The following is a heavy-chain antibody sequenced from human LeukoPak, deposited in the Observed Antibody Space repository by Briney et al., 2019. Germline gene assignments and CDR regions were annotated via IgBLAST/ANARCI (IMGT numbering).Heavy chain of an antibody. D-gene: IGHD1-26*01. CDR3: ARDFPISGSYYGGLGY. Sequence: ASVKVSCKASGYTFTSYYMHWVRQAPGQGLEWMGIINPSGGSTSYAQKFQGRVTMTRDTSTSTVYMELSSLRSEDTAVYYCARDFPISGSYYGGLGYWGQGTLVTVSS. CDR1: GYTFTSYY. CDR2: INPSGGST. V-gene: IGHV1-46*01. J-gene: IGHJ4*02.